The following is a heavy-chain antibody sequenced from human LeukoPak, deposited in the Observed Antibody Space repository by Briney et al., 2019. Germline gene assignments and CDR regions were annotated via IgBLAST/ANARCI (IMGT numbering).Heavy chain of an antibody. V-gene: IGHV3-30*04. Sequence: GGSLRLSCAASGFTFSSYAMHWVRQAPGKGLEWVAVISYDGSNKYYADSVKGRFTISRDNSKNTLYLQMNSLRAEDTAVYYCARGANYDLWSGYFANFYGMDVWGQGTTVTVSS. CDR1: GFTFSSYA. D-gene: IGHD3-3*01. J-gene: IGHJ6*02. CDR3: ARGANYDLWSGYFANFYGMDV. CDR2: ISYDGSNK.